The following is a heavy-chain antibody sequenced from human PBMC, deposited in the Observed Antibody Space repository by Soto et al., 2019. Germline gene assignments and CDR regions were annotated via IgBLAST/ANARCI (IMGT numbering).Heavy chain of an antibody. CDR3: ARPISGDCCRAFDI. D-gene: IGHD2-21*02. Sequence: ASVKVSCKASGYTFTSYDINWVRQATGQGLEWMGWMYPNSGNTGYAQKFQGRVTMTRNTSISTAYMELSSLRSEDTAVYYCARPISGDCCRAFDIWGQGTMVTVSS. V-gene: IGHV1-8*01. CDR1: GYTFTSYD. J-gene: IGHJ3*02. CDR2: MYPNSGNT.